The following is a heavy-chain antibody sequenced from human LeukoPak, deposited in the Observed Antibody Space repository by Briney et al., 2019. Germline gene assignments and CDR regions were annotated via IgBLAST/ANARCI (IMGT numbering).Heavy chain of an antibody. CDR1: GGSISSYY. J-gene: IGHJ3*02. CDR3: AREDTAKDAFDI. V-gene: IGHV4-59*01. D-gene: IGHD5-18*01. Sequence: SETLSLTCTVSGGSISSYYWSWIRQPPGKGLEWIGYIYYSGSTNYNPSLKGRVTISVDTSKNQFSLKLSSVTAADTAVYYCAREDTAKDAFDIWAKGQWSPSLQ. CDR2: IYYSGST.